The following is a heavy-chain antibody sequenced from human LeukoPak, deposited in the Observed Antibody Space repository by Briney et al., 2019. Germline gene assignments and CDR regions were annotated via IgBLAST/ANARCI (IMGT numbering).Heavy chain of an antibody. CDR2: IWNDGSNK. CDR1: GFTFSSYG. CDR3: AKDEVGYSSFPFYMDV. V-gene: IGHV3-30*02. D-gene: IGHD6-13*01. Sequence: GGSLRLSCAASGFTFSSYGMHWVRQAPGKGLEWVALIWNDGSNKMSADSVKGRFTISRDNSKNTLFLHMNSLRAEDTAVYYCAKDEVGYSSFPFYMDVWGKGTTVTVSS. J-gene: IGHJ6*03.